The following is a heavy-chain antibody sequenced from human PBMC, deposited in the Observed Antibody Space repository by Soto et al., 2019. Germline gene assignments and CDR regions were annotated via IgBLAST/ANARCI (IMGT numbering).Heavy chain of an antibody. Sequence: QVQLVESGGGVVQPGRSLRLSCAASGFTFSSYVMHWVRQAPGKGLEWVAVISYDGSEKYYAVSVKGRFTISRDNSKNTLYLQMNSLRAEDTAVYYCAKGAVTTSLYYFDYGGQGTLVPVSS. V-gene: IGHV3-30*18. CDR1: GFTFSSYV. D-gene: IGHD4-17*01. CDR2: ISYDGSEK. CDR3: AKGAVTTSLYYFDY. J-gene: IGHJ4*02.